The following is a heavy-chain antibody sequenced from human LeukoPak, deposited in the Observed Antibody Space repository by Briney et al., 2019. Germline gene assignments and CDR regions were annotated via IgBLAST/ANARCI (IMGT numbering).Heavy chain of an antibody. Sequence: GGSLRLSCAASGFTFSSYAMHWVRQAPGKGLEWVAVISYDGSNKYYADYVKGRFTISRDNSKNTLYLQMNSLRAEDTAVYYCARDPGMVYATYFDYWGQGTLVTVSS. CDR1: GFTFSSYA. CDR2: ISYDGSNK. V-gene: IGHV3-30-3*01. J-gene: IGHJ4*02. D-gene: IGHD2-8*01. CDR3: ARDPGMVYATYFDY.